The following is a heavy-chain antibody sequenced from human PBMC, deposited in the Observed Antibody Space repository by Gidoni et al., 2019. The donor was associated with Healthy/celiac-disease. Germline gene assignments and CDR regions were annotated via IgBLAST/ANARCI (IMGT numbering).Heavy chain of an antibody. Sequence: EVQLVESGGGLVKPGGSLRLSCAASGFTFSSYSMNWVRQAPGKGLEWVSSISSSSSYIYYADSVKGRFTISRDNAKNSLYLQMNSLRAEDTAVYYCARDIITGTRHYYGMDVWGQGTTVTVSS. D-gene: IGHD1-20*01. CDR2: ISSSSSYI. V-gene: IGHV3-21*01. CDR3: ARDIITGTRHYYGMDV. J-gene: IGHJ6*02. CDR1: GFTFSSYS.